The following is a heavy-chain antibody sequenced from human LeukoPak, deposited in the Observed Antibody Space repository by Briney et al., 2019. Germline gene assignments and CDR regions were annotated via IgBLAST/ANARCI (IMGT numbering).Heavy chain of an antibody. J-gene: IGHJ4*02. Sequence: SETLSLTCTVSGGSIGSSSYYWGWIRQPPGKGLEWIGSIYYSGSTYYNPSLKSRVTISVDTSKNQFSLKLSSVTAADTAVYYCARVRCSSTSCPVGYWGQGTLVTVSS. CDR3: ARVRCSSTSCPVGY. CDR1: GGSIGSSSYY. CDR2: IYYSGST. D-gene: IGHD2-2*01. V-gene: IGHV4-39*07.